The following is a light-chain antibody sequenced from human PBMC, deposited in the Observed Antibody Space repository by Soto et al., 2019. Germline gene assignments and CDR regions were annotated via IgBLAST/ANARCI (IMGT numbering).Light chain of an antibody. CDR2: ATS. CDR3: QQTNSFPFT. Sequence: DIQMTQSPSSVSASVGDRVTISCRASQGISSWLAWYQQKPGKAPRLLVYATSTLPSGVPSRFSGSGSETDFSLTISSLQPEDFATYFCQQTNSFPFTFGPGTKVDIK. CDR1: QGISSW. V-gene: IGKV1-12*01. J-gene: IGKJ3*01.